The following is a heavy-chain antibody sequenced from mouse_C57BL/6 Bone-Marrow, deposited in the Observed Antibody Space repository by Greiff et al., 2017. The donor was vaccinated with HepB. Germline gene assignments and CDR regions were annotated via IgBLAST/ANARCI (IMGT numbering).Heavy chain of an antibody. V-gene: IGHV14-3*01. D-gene: IGHD5-1*01. CDR1: GFNIQNTY. CDR2: IDPANGNT. Sequence: EVQLQQSVAELVRPGASVKLSCTASGFNIQNTYMHWVKQRPEQGLEWIGRIDPANGNTKYAPKFQSKATITADTSSNTAYLQLSSLTSEDTAIYYCAKSNYYAMDYWGQGTSVTVSS. J-gene: IGHJ4*01. CDR3: AKSNYYAMDY.